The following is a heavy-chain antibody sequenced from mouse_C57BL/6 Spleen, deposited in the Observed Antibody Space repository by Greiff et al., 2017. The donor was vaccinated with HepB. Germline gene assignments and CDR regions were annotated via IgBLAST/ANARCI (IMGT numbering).Heavy chain of an antibody. CDR3: ARGYRERFAY. J-gene: IGHJ3*01. Sequence: VQLQQSGPELVKPGASVKISCKASGYTFTDYYMNWVKQSHGKSLEWIGDINPNNGGTSYNQKFKGKATLTVDKSSSTAYMELRSLTSEDSAVYYCARGYRERFAYWGQGTLVTVSA. CDR2: INPNNGGT. D-gene: IGHD1-3*01. V-gene: IGHV1-26*01. CDR1: GYTFTDYY.